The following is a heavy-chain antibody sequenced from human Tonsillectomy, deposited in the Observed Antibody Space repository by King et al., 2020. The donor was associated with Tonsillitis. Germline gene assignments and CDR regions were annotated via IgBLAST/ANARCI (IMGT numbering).Heavy chain of an antibody. CDR1: GDSVSSNSAA. J-gene: IGHJ6*02. D-gene: IGHD6-6*01. CDR3: AREFYSSSSAYYYYYGMDV. CDR2: TYYRSKWYN. Sequence: VQLQQSGPGLVKPSQTLSLTCAISGDSVSSNSAAWNWIRQSPSRGLEWLGRTYYRSKWYNDYAVSVKSRITINPDTSKNQLSLQLNSVTPEDTAVYYCAREFYSSSSAYYYYYGMDVWGQGTTVTVSS. V-gene: IGHV6-1*01.